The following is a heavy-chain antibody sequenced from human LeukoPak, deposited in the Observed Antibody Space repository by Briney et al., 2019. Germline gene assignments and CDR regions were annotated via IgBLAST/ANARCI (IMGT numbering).Heavy chain of an antibody. CDR1: GFTFSSYG. D-gene: IGHD6-13*01. CDR3: AKDEGTAPTATYFDY. CDR2: IRYDGTDK. J-gene: IGHJ4*02. Sequence: PGGSLRLSCAASGFTFSSYGMHWVRQSPGKGLEWVAFIRYDGTDKYYADSVKGRFTTSRDNSKNTLYLQMNSLRAEDTAVYYCAKDEGTAPTATYFDYWGLGTLVTVSS. V-gene: IGHV3-30*02.